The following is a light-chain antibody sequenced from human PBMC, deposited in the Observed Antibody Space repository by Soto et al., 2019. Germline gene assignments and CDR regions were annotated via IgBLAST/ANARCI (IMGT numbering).Light chain of an antibody. CDR2: DVS. CDR3: SSYTSSNSLVV. Sequence: QSALTQPASVSGSPGQSITISCTGTTSDVGGYNYVSWYQQHPGKVPKLMIYDVSNRPSGVSNRFSGSKSGNTASLTISGLQAEDEADYYCSSYTSSNSLVVFGGGPKLTVL. CDR1: TSDVGGYNY. J-gene: IGLJ2*01. V-gene: IGLV2-14*01.